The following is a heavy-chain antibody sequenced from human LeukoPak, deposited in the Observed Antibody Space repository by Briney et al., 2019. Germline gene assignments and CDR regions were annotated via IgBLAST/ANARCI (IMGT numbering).Heavy chain of an antibody. V-gene: IGHV4-59*01. CDR1: GGSISSYY. J-gene: IGHJ4*02. D-gene: IGHD3-22*01. CDR3: ARYYYDSSIYYYYLDR. Sequence: TSETLSLTCTVSGGSISSYYWSWIRQPPGKGLEWIGYISYSGSTSYNPSLQSRVTMSVDTSKNQFSLKLTSVIAADTAVYYCARYYYDSSIYYYYLDRWGQGTLVTVSS. CDR2: ISYSGST.